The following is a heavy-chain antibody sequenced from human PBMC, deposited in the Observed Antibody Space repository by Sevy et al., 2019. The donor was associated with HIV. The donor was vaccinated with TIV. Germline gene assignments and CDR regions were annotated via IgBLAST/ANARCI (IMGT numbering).Heavy chain of an antibody. D-gene: IGHD5-12*01. V-gene: IGHV4-4*07. CDR1: SASFSAYY. Sequence: QSQTLSLTCTVSSASFSAYYWSWIRQPAGKGLEWIGRDSTSGSTNYNPSLKSLVTMSLDTSKNHFSLKLSSVTAADTARYDGARVDLVVGGGSNWFDPWGQGALVTVSS. CDR3: ARVDLVVGGGSNWFDP. CDR2: DSTSGST. J-gene: IGHJ5*02.